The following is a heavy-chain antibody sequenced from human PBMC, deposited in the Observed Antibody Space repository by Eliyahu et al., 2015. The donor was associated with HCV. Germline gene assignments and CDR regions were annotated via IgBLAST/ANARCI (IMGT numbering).Heavy chain of an antibody. CDR1: TFTFXNYS. CDR2: ISSTSSHI. J-gene: IGHJ4*02. V-gene: IGHV3-21*01. D-gene: IGHD6-13*01. Sequence: EVQLVESGGGLVKXGGSLILSCTASTFTFXNYSMSWVRQAPGEGLEWVSSISSTSSHIYYADSVKGRFAISRDNAKNSVYLQMNSLRAEDTAVYFCAREISSWYPLDYWGQGTLVTVSS. CDR3: AREISSWYPLDY.